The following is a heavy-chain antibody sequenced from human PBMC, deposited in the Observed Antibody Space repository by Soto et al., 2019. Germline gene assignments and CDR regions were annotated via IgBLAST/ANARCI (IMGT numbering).Heavy chain of an antibody. Sequence: EVQLMESGGGLVQPGGSLRLSCTASRFTVSDYEMHWVRLTPEKGLEWVSSIDRSGTATYYADSVKGRFTFSRDSAKNSLYLQMNSLRVEDTAVYYCARGWVDGVHFDNWGQGTLVTVSS. CDR2: IDRSGTAT. V-gene: IGHV3-48*03. J-gene: IGHJ4*02. D-gene: IGHD1-1*01. CDR1: RFTVSDYE. CDR3: ARGWVDGVHFDN.